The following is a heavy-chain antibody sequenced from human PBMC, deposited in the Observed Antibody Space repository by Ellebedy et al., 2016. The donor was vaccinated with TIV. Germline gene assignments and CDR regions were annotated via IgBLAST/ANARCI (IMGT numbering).Heavy chain of an antibody. D-gene: IGHD6-19*01. CDR2: INHSGST. CDR3: ATSSPHDDVIAVDY. V-gene: IGHV4-34*01. J-gene: IGHJ4*02. CDR1: GGSISGYY. Sequence: SETLSLXXTVSGGSISGYYWSWIRQPPGKGLEWIGEINHSGSTNYNPSLKSRVTISVDTSKNQFSLKLSSVTAADTAVYYCATSSPHDDVIAVDYWGQGTLVTVSS.